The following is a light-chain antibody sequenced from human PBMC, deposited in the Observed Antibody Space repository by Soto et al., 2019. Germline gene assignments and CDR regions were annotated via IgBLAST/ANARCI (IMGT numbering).Light chain of an antibody. J-gene: IGLJ1*01. V-gene: IGLV2-14*03. CDR3: SSFTSTPTYV. CDR1: SSDVGGYHY. CDR2: QVS. Sequence: QSALTQPASVSGSPGQSMTISCTGSSSDVGGYHYVSWYQQHPGKAPKLIIYQVSHRPSGVSDRFSGSKSGNTASLTISGLQGEDEATYYCSSFTSTPTYVFGTGTKVTVL.